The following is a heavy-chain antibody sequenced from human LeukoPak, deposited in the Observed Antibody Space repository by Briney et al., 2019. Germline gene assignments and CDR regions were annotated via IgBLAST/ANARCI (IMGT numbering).Heavy chain of an antibody. Sequence: GGSLRLSCAASGFTFSSYGMHWVRQAPGKGLEWVAVIWYDGSNKYYADSVKGRFTISRDNSKNTLYLQMNSLRAEDTAVYYCARDGCTREYYFDYWGQGTLVTVSS. CDR1: GFTFSSYG. CDR3: ARDGCTREYYFDY. CDR2: IWYDGSNK. J-gene: IGHJ4*02. V-gene: IGHV3-33*01. D-gene: IGHD6-19*01.